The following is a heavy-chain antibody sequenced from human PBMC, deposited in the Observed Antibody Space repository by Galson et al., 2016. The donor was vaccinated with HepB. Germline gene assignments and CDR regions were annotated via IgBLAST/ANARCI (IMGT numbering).Heavy chain of an antibody. J-gene: IGHJ5*02. Sequence: SLRLSCAASGFTFSSYGMHWVRQAPGKGLEWVAVIWYDGSNKYYADSVKGRFTISRDNSIYTSYLQMNSLRVEDTAVYYRVGDPPSSGWAFDPWGQGTLVTVSS. CDR2: IWYDGSNK. CDR1: GFTFSSYG. CDR3: VGDPPSSGWAFDP. D-gene: IGHD6-19*01. V-gene: IGHV3-33*01.